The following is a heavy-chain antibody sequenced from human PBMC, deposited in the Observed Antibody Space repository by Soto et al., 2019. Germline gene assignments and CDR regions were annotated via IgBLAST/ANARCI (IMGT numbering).Heavy chain of an antibody. V-gene: IGHV4-38-2*01. CDR1: SYVIESGHY. CDR2: IYDSGTT. D-gene: IGHD3-3*01. J-gene: IGHJ4*03. Sequence: SETLSLTCVVSSYVIESGHYWGWVRQPPGKGLEWVGSIYDSGTTYYNPSLRSRVTVSADTSKNQFSLSLTSVTAADTAVYYCARSPQYYTPGSSPFDYWGPGTMVTVSS. CDR3: ARSPQYYTPGSSPFDY.